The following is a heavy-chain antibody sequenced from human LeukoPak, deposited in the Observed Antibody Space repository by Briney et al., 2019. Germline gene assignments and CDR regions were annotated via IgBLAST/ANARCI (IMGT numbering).Heavy chain of an antibody. V-gene: IGHV3-48*03. J-gene: IGHJ6*03. Sequence: GGSLRLSCAASGFTFSSYEMNWVRQAPGKGLEWVSYISSSGSTIYYADSVKGRFTISRDNAKNSLYLQMNSLRAEDTAVYYCARGADSSWYVMRDYYYYMDVWGKGTTVTISS. CDR1: GFTFSSYE. CDR2: ISSSGSTI. CDR3: ARGADSSWYVMRDYYYYMDV. D-gene: IGHD6-13*01.